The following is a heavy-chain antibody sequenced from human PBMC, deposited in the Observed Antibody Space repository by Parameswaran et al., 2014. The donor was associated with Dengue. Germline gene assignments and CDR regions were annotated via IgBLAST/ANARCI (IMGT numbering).Heavy chain of an antibody. V-gene: IGHV3-33*01. Sequence: WIRQPPGKGLEWVALIWFDGSNRYNTDSVKGRFTISRDNSKNTLYLQMNSLRAEGTAVYYCAREAFRKSDYGDYSFDYWGQGTLVTVSS. D-gene: IGHD4-17*01. CDR2: IWFDGSNR. CDR3: AREAFRKSDYGDYSFDY. J-gene: IGHJ4*02.